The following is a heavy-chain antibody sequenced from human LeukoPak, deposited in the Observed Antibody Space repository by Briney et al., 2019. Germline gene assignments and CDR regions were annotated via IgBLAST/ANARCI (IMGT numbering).Heavy chain of an antibody. Sequence: SETLSLTCTVSGDSLRTSTYYWGWIRQPPGKGLEWIGGIYYSGTIYYNPSLKSRLTISADTSKNHFSLNLSSVTAADTAVYYCARDRELAALDPWGQGTLVIVTS. CDR3: ARDRELAALDP. CDR1: GDSLRTSTYY. J-gene: IGHJ5*02. D-gene: IGHD6-13*01. CDR2: IYYSGTI. V-gene: IGHV4-39*07.